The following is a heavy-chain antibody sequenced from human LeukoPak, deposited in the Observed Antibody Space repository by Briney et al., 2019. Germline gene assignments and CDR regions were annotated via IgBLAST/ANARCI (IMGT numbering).Heavy chain of an antibody. V-gene: IGHV3-53*01. CDR1: GFPVRSRY. D-gene: IGHD2-2*01. CDR3: ANGPYCRSAICYDY. Sequence: GGSLRLSCEVSGFPVRSRYMTWVRQPPGKGLECVAVIYSGGTTYHIDSVKGRFTISRDNSKNTLYLQMNSLRAEDTAIYYCANGPYCRSAICYDYWGQGTLVTVSS. J-gene: IGHJ4*02. CDR2: IYSGGTT.